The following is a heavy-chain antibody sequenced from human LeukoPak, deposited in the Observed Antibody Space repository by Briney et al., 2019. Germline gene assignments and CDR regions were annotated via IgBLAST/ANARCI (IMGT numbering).Heavy chain of an antibody. CDR3: ASDVPNSSSWYARGNYYYGMDV. V-gene: IGHV1-69*04. CDR1: GYTFTSYA. CDR2: IIPILGIA. D-gene: IGHD6-13*01. J-gene: IGHJ6*02. Sequence: GASVKVSCKASGYTFTSYAMHWVRQAPGQGLEWMGRIIPILGIANYAQKFQGRVTITADKSTSTAYMELSSLRSEDTAVYYCASDVPNSSSWYARGNYYYGMDVWGQGTTVTVSS.